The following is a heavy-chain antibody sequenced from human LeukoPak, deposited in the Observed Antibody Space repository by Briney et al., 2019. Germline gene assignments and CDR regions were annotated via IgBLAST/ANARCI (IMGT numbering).Heavy chain of an antibody. CDR3: AKAYSSRWYPYFDY. V-gene: IGHV3-9*01. Sequence: GGSLRLSCAASGFTFDDYAMHWVRHAPGKGLEWVSGISWNSGNIDYADSVKGRFTISRDNAKNSLYLQMNSLRPEDTALYYCAKAYSSRWYPYFDYWGQGTLVTVSS. J-gene: IGHJ4*02. CDR1: GFTFDDYA. CDR2: ISWNSGNI. D-gene: IGHD6-13*01.